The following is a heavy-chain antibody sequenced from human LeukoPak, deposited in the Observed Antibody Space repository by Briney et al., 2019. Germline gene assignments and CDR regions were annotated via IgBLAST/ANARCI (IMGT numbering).Heavy chain of an antibody. CDR2: INPSGGRK. D-gene: IGHD2-21*02. CDR1: GYIFTSYY. V-gene: IGHV1-46*01. Sequence: ASVTVSCTSSGYIFTSYYMHWVRQAPAQGLEWMGIINPSGGRKSYTQKFPGRVTMTRDTSTSTVYMDLRSLRLEDTAVYLCARGVVVTAADVHFDFWGQRALVTVSS. J-gene: IGHJ4*02. CDR3: ARGVVVTAADVHFDF.